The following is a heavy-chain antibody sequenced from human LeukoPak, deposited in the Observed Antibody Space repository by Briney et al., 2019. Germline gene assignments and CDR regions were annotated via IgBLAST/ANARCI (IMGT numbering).Heavy chain of an antibody. CDR3: AKGLFDAFDI. Sequence: PGRSLRLSCAASGFTFDDYAMHWVRQAPGKGLEWVSGISWNSGSIGYADSVKGRFTISRDNAKNSLYLQMNSLRAEDTALYYCAKGLFDAFDIWGQGTMVTVSS. CDR1: GFTFDDYA. CDR2: ISWNSGSI. J-gene: IGHJ3*02. V-gene: IGHV3-9*01.